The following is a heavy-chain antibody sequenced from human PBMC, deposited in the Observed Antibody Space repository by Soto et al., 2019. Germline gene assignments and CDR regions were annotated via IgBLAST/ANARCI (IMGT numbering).Heavy chain of an antibody. V-gene: IGHV4-31*03. CDR3: ARCSLVVVPAPGFDP. D-gene: IGHD2-2*01. CDR1: GGSISSGGYY. CDR2: IYYSGTT. Sequence: QVQLQESGPGLVKPSETLSLTCTVSGGSISSGGYYWSWIRQHPGKGLEWIGYIYYSGTTYYNPSLRSRVTISVYTSKNQFSLKLSSVSAADTALYYCARCSLVVVPAPGFDPWGRGTLVTVSS. J-gene: IGHJ5*02.